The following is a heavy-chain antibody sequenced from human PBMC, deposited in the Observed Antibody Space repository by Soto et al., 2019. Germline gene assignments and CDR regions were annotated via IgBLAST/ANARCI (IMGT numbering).Heavy chain of an antibody. J-gene: IGHJ3*02. CDR2: IWYDGSNK. Sequence: GGSLRLSCAASGFTFSSYGMHWVRQAPGKGLEWVAVIWYDGSNKYYADSVKGRFTISRDNSKNTLYLQMNSLRAEDTAVYYCAREEKLTVTHDAFDIWGQGTMVTVS. CDR1: GFTFSSYG. CDR3: AREEKLTVTHDAFDI. D-gene: IGHD4-17*01. V-gene: IGHV3-33*01.